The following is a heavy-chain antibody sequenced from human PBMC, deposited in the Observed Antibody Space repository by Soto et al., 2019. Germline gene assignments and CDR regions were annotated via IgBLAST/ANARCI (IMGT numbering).Heavy chain of an antibody. CDR3: AKVLSSGSYSGALEY. J-gene: IGHJ4*01. V-gene: IGHV3-23*01. CDR1: GFSITSFA. CDR2: ISASGGST. Sequence: LRLSCVASGFSITSFAMSWVRQAPGKGLEWASAISASGGSTYADSVKGRFTISRDNSKNTLYLQMNSLRVEDTAVYYCAKVLSSGSYSGALEYWGHGALVTVSS. D-gene: IGHD1-26*01.